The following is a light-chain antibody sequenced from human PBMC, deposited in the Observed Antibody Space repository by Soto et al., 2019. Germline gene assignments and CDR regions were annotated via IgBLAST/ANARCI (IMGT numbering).Light chain of an antibody. CDR3: GSYAGSSWV. V-gene: IGLV2-11*01. CDR1: SSDVGGYNY. J-gene: IGLJ3*02. Sequence: QSALTQSRSVSGSPGQSVTISCTGTSSDVGGYNYIYWYQQHPAKAPKVIIHNDSQRPSGVSDRFSGSKSGNTASLTISGHEDDDEDDDYCGSYAGSSWVFGGGTKLTVL. CDR2: NDS.